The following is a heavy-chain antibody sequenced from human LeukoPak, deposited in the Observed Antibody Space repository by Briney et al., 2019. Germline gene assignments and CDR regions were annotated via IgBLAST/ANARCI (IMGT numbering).Heavy chain of an antibody. Sequence: GGSLRLSCAASTFTFSSYDMSWLPQAPGKGLEGVSAINAGADSTYYAVSVQVRFTISRDNSKNTLFLQLSGLRGEDTGVYFCARGAYGDYDSWGQGTLVTVSS. D-gene: IGHD4-17*01. V-gene: IGHV3-23*01. CDR2: INAGADST. J-gene: IGHJ5*01. CDR1: TFTFSSYD. CDR3: ARGAYGDYDS.